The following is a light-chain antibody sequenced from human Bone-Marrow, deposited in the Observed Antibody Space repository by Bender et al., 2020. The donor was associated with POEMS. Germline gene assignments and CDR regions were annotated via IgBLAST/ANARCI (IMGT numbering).Light chain of an antibody. Sequence: QSALTQSASVSGSPGQSITISCTGTSSDIGTYNLVSWYQHPPGKVPEVIIYEATKRPSGVSDRFSGSKSGNTASLTIDGLQADDEADYYCCAYAGTTGYVFGSGTRVTVL. V-gene: IGLV2-23*01. J-gene: IGLJ1*01. CDR1: SSDIGTYNL. CDR3: CAYAGTTGYV. CDR2: EAT.